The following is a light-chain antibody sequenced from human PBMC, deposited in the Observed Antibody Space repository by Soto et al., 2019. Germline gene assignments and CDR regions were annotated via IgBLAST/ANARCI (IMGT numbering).Light chain of an antibody. CDR3: HSYDSSLSGLDV. CDR2: GNS. Sequence: QSVLTQPPSVSGAPGQRVTISCTGSSSNIGAGYDVHWYQQLPGTAPKLLIYGNSNRPSGVPDRFSGSNSGTSASLAITGLQAEDEADYYCHSYDSSLSGLDVFGTGTKVTVL. CDR1: SSNIGAGYD. V-gene: IGLV1-40*01. J-gene: IGLJ1*01.